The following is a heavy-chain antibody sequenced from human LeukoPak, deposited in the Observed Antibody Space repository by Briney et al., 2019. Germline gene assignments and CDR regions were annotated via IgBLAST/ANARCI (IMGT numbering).Heavy chain of an antibody. CDR3: ARQYCSGGSCYLGFDY. D-gene: IGHD2-15*01. J-gene: IGHJ4*02. CDR2: IYTSGST. V-gene: IGHV4-4*07. CDR1: GGSISSYY. Sequence: SETLSLTCTVSGGSISSYYWSWIRQPAGKGLEWIGRIYTSGSTNYNPSLKSRVTMSVDTSKNQFSLNLSSVTAADTAVYYCARQYCSGGSCYLGFDYWGQGTLVTVSS.